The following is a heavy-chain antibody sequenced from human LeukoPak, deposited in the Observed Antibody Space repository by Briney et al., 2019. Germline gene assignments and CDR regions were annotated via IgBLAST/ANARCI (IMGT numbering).Heavy chain of an antibody. CDR3: ARRGYCSGGACYSFDY. V-gene: IGHV4-38-2*01. Sequence: SETLSLTCAVSGYSISSGYYWGWIRQPPGKGLEWIGSIYHSGSTYYNPSLKSRVTISVDTPKNQFSLKLNPVTAADTAVYYCARRGYCSGGACYSFDYWGQGTLVTVSS. CDR2: IYHSGST. CDR1: GYSISSGYY. J-gene: IGHJ4*02. D-gene: IGHD2-15*01.